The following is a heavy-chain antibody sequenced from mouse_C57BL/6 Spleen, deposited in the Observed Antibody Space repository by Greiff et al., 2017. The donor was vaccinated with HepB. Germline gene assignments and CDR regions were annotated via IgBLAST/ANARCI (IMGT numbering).Heavy chain of an antibody. V-gene: IGHV1-18*01. CDR3: ARSADGYYGY. CDR1: GYTFTDYN. D-gene: IGHD2-3*01. J-gene: IGHJ2*01. Sequence: VQLKESGPELVKPGASVKIPCKASGYTFTDYNMDWVKQSHGKSLEWIGDINPNNGGTIYNQKFKGKATLTVDKSSSTAYMELRSLTSEDTAVYYCARSADGYYGYWGQGTTLTVSS. CDR2: INPNNGGT.